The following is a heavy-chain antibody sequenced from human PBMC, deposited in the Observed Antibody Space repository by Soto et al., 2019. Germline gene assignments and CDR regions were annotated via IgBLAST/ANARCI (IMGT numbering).Heavy chain of an antibody. CDR1: GYTFTSYG. J-gene: IGHJ6*02. Sequence: QVQLVQSGGEVKKPGASVKVSCKASGYTFTSYGVSWVRQAPGQGLEWMGWISVFKGTTNYAQKFQGRVTMTTDTSTSTDQMELRSLRSDDTAVYYCAREGSTIRNYDYYYYGMDVWGQGTTVTVSS. CDR2: ISVFKGTT. CDR3: AREGSTIRNYDYYYYGMDV. V-gene: IGHV1-18*01. D-gene: IGHD5-12*01.